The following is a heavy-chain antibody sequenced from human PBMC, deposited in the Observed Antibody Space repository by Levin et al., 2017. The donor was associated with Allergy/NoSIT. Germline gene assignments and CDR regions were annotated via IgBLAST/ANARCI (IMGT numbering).Heavy chain of an antibody. V-gene: IGHV5-51*01. CDR2: IYPGDADT. J-gene: IGHJ4*02. CDR3: ARGGTADRTLDY. CDR1: GYSFTSYW. D-gene: IGHD1-14*01. Sequence: GESLKISCKGSGYSFTSYWIGWVRQMPGEGLEWMGVIYPGDADTRYSPSFQGQVTISADRSISTAYLQWSSLKAPDSAMYYCARGGTADRTLDYWGQGTQVTVSS.